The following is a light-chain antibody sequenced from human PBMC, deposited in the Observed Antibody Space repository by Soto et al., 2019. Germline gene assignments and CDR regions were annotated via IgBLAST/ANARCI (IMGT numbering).Light chain of an antibody. CDR2: DAS. CDR1: QNVHRY. Sequence: EIVLTQSPATLSLSPGERATLSCRTSQNVHRYLAWYQQKPGQAPRLLIYDASNRATGIPARFSGSGSGTDFPLTVSSLEPEDFAVYYCQQRGNWPLTFGQGTRLEIK. J-gene: IGKJ5*01. V-gene: IGKV3-11*01. CDR3: QQRGNWPLT.